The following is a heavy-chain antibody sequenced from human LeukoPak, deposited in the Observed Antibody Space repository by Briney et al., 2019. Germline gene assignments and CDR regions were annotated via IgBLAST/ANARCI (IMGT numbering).Heavy chain of an antibody. CDR1: GVSISSSIYY. Sequence: KSSETLSLTCTVSGVSISSSIYYWGWIRQPPGKGLKWIGSIYYSGSTHYNPSLKSRVTISVDTSKKQFSLKLSSVTAADTAVYYCARQVRDYYDSSVYFDYWGRGTLVTVSS. CDR3: ARQVRDYYDSSVYFDY. CDR2: IYYSGST. D-gene: IGHD3-22*01. V-gene: IGHV4-39*01. J-gene: IGHJ4*02.